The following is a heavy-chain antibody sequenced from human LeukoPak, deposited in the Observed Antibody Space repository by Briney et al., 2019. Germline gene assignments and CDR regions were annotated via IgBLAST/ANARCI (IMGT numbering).Heavy chain of an antibody. CDR3: ARLDPDTSSLDY. D-gene: IGHD6-6*01. V-gene: IGHV4-59*08. CDR2: IYYSGST. Sequence: SETLSLTCTVSGGSISSYYRSWIRQPPGMGLEWIGYIYYSGSTDYNPSLKSRVTISGDTSKNQFSLRLSSVTATDTAVYYCARLDPDTSSLDYWGQGTLVTVSS. CDR1: GGSISSYY. J-gene: IGHJ4*02.